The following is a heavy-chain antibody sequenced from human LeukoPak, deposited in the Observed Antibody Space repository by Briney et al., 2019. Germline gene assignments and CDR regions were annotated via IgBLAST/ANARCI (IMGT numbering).Heavy chain of an antibody. D-gene: IGHD6-19*01. CDR3: AKDTGSGWFKGMGFDY. CDR2: ISSSGSTI. CDR1: GFTFSDYY. Sequence: GGSLRLSCAASGFTFSDYYMSWIRQAPGKGLEWVSYISSSGSTIYYADSVKGRFTISRDNAKNSLYLQMNSLRAEDMALYYCAKDTGSGWFKGMGFDYWGQGTLVTVSS. V-gene: IGHV3-11*01. J-gene: IGHJ4*02.